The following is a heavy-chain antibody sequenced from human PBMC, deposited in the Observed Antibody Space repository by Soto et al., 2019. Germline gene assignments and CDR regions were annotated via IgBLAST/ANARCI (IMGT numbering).Heavy chain of an antibody. Sequence: GGSVRVSCVASGVIFSSYAMSWVRQAPGKGLEWVSGIRGGGDRSYYADSVKGRFTISRDNSKNTLYLQMNSLGAEDTAVYYCAKEGALSGTPLFDSWGQGTLVTVSS. CDR2: IRGGGDRS. J-gene: IGHJ4*02. CDR1: GVIFSSYA. CDR3: AKEGALSGTPLFDS. D-gene: IGHD6-19*01. V-gene: IGHV3-23*01.